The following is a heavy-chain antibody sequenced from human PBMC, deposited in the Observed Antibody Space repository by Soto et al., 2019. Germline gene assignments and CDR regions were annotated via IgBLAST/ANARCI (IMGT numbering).Heavy chain of an antibody. D-gene: IGHD2-15*01. CDR3: AKSTLGYCSGGSCYPPHYFDY. CDR2: VGGSGDST. V-gene: IGHV3-23*01. CDR1: GFTFSNYA. J-gene: IGHJ4*02. Sequence: EVQLLDSGGGLVQPGGSLRLSCAASGFTFSNYAMSWVRQAPGKGLEWVSGVGGSGDSTYYEDSVKGRFTISRDNCKDTLYLQMNSLRAEDTAVYYCAKSTLGYCSGGSCYPPHYFDYWGQGTLVTVSS.